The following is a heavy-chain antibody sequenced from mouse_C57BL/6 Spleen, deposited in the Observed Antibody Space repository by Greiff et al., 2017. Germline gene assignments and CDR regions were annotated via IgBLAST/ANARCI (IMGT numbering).Heavy chain of an antibody. CDR1: GYTFTDYE. Sequence: QVQLQQSGAELVRPGASVTLSCKASGYTFTDYEMHWVKQTPVHGLEWIGALDPDTGGTAYNQKFKGKAILTADKSSSTAYMELRSLPSVDSAVYYCTRFGYYGSSPYCYFDVWGTGTTVTVSS. CDR2: LDPDTGGT. D-gene: IGHD1-1*01. V-gene: IGHV1-15*01. CDR3: TRFGYYGSSPYCYFDV. J-gene: IGHJ1*03.